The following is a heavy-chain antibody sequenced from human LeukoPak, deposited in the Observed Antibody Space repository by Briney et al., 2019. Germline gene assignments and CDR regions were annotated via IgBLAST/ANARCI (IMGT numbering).Heavy chain of an antibody. CDR2: IYYSGST. Sequence: SETLSLTCTVSGGSIGSGTYYWGWIRQSPGKGLEWIGSIYYSGSTNYNPSLKSRVTISVDTSKNQFSLKLSSVTAADTAFYYCARYIVSYPHDAFDIWGQGTMVTVSS. CDR3: ARYIVSYPHDAFDI. CDR1: GGSIGSGTYY. J-gene: IGHJ3*02. D-gene: IGHD1-26*01. V-gene: IGHV4-39*07.